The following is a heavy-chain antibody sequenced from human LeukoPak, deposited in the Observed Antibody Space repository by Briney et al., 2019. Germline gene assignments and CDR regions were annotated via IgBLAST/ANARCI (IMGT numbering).Heavy chain of an antibody. J-gene: IGHJ4*02. Sequence: ASVKVSCKASGYNFTPFYIHWVRPAPGQGLEWMGGFDPEDGETIYAQKFQGRVTMTEDTSTDTAYMELSSLRSEDTAVYYCATRRLGELTHDHPIAYWGQGTLVTVSS. V-gene: IGHV1-24*01. CDR3: ATRRLGELTHDHPIAY. D-gene: IGHD3-16*01. CDR1: GYNFTPFY. CDR2: FDPEDGET.